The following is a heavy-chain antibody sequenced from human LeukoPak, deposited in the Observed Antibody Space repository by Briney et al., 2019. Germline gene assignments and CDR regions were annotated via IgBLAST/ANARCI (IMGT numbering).Heavy chain of an antibody. CDR2: IYYSGST. CDR1: GGSLSSYY. D-gene: IGHD3-10*01. CDR3: ARVFYYGSGTFDL. J-gene: IGHJ2*01. V-gene: IGHV4-59*01. Sequence: SETLSLTCTVSGGSLSSYYWSWIRQPPGKGLEWIGYIYYSGSTTYNPSLRSRVTISVDTSKNQFSLRLSSVTAADTAVYYCARVFYYGSGTFDLWSRGTLVTVSS.